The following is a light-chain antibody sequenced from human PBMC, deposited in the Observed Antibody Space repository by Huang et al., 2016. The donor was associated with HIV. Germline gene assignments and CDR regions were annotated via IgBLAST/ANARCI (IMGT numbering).Light chain of an antibody. CDR1: QDIDTS. Sequence: EIVLTQSPATLSWYPGEKITLFCRASQDIDTSLAWYQQKPGQAPKLLIYDASQRVTCVPARFTGSGSGTEFALTISTLEFDDFAVYYCQQRKSGLTFGGGTKLEVK. CDR2: DAS. CDR3: QQRKSGLT. J-gene: IGKJ4*01. V-gene: IGKV3-11*01.